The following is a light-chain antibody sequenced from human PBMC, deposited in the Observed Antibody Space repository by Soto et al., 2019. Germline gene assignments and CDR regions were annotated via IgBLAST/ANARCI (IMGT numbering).Light chain of an antibody. CDR3: HQRSNGPPWT. V-gene: IGKV3-11*01. J-gene: IGKJ1*01. Sequence: PGERGTLSCRASQSVSVYLAWFQQKPGQPPRLLIYDSSKRATGIPPRFSGSGSTTDFTLTISSLEPEDFAVYYCHQRSNGPPWTFGQGTKVDIK. CDR1: QSVSVY. CDR2: DSS.